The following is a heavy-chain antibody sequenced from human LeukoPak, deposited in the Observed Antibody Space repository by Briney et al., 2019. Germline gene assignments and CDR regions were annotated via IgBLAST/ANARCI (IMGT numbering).Heavy chain of an antibody. D-gene: IGHD5-18*01. CDR3: ARSGYSYGTINYYYGMDV. CDR1: GGSISSYY. CDR2: INHSGST. V-gene: IGHV4-34*01. J-gene: IGHJ6*02. Sequence: SETLSLTCTVSGGSISSYYWSWIRQPPGKGLEWIGEINHSGSTNYNPSLKSRVTISVDTSKNQFSLKLSSVTAADTAVYYCARSGYSYGTINYYYGMDVWGQGTTVTVSS.